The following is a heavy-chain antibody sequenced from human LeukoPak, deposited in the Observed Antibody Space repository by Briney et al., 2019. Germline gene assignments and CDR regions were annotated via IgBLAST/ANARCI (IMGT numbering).Heavy chain of an antibody. D-gene: IGHD2-21*02. J-gene: IGHJ4*02. Sequence: PSETLSLTCTVSGGSISSHYWSWIRQPPGKGLEWIGYFYYSGSTNYNPSLKSRVTISVDTSKKQFSLKLSSVTAADTAVYYCARHPQTLPYFDYWGQGTLVTVSS. CDR3: ARHPQTLPYFDY. V-gene: IGHV4-59*08. CDR2: FYYSGST. CDR1: GGSISSHY.